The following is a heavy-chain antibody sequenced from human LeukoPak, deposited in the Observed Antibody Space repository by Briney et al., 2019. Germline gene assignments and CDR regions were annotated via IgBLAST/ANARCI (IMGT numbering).Heavy chain of an antibody. CDR2: INPNTGGT. V-gene: IGHV1-2*02. J-gene: IGHJ4*02. CDR3: ARKSCGDPWDN. D-gene: IGHD3-10*01. CDR1: GYTLTGSY. Sequence: ASVKVSCKAHGYTLTGSYMHWMRQAPGQGLEWMGSINPNTGGTTCAKKFQGRVTMTRDTSISTAYMELSRLTSDDTAGDNCARKSCGDPWDNWGQGTRVSVSS.